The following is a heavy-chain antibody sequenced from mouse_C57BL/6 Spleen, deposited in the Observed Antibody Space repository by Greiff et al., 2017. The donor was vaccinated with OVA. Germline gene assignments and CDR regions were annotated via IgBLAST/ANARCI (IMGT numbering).Heavy chain of an antibody. J-gene: IGHJ3*01. CDR1: GYTFPSYG. CDR3: VRFANYDRFGY. CDR2: IYPRSGNT. D-gene: IGHD2-4*01. Sequence: VQLQQSGAELARPGASVKLSCKASGYTFPSYGISWVKQSTGQGLEWIGEIYPRSGNTYYNEKFKGEATLTAAKSSITSYMELRRLASEDSAIYFCVRFANYDRFGYWGQGTVVTVST. V-gene: IGHV1-81*01.